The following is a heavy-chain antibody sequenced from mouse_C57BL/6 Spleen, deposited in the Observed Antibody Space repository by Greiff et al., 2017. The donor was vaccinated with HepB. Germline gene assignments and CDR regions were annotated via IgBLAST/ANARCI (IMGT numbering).Heavy chain of an antibody. CDR1: GFNIKDYY. V-gene: IGHV14-2*01. D-gene: IGHD4-1*01. CDR2: IDPEDGET. Sequence: VQLQQSGAELVKPGASVKLSCTASGFNIKDYYMHWVKQRTEQGLEWIGRIDPEDGETKYAPNFQGKATITADTSSNTAYLQLSSLTSEDTAVYYCARCNWDYAMDYWGQGTSVTVSS. CDR3: ARCNWDYAMDY. J-gene: IGHJ4*01.